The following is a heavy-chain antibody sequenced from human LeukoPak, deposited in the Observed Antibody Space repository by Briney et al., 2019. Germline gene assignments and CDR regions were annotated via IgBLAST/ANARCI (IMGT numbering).Heavy chain of an antibody. V-gene: IGHV3-7*03. CDR1: GFTFSSYW. CDR2: INHNGNVN. J-gene: IGHJ6*02. CDR3: ARGGGLDV. Sequence: GGSLRLSCAASGFTFSSYWMNWARQAPGKGLEWVASINHNGNVNYYVDSVKGRFTISRDNAKNSLYLQMSNLRAEDTAVYFSARGGGLDVWGQGATVTVSS. D-gene: IGHD3-16*01.